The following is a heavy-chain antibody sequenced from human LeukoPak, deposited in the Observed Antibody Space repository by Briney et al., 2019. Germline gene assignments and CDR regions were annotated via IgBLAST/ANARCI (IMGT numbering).Heavy chain of an antibody. CDR1: GGSISSHY. Sequence: SETLSLTCTVSGGSISSHYWTWIRQPPGKGLEWIGFMYYSGSTHYNPSLKSRVTMSVDTSKNQFSLKLSSVTAADTAVYYCARGSYYYDSGRGQGTLVTVSS. CDR3: ARGSYYYDSG. CDR2: MYYSGST. V-gene: IGHV4-59*11. D-gene: IGHD3-22*01. J-gene: IGHJ4*02.